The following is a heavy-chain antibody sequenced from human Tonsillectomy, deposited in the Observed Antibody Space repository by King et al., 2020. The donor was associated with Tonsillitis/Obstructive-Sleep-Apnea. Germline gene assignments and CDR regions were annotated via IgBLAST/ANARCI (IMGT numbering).Heavy chain of an antibody. J-gene: IGHJ3*02. CDR1: GFTFRDYD. CDR3: VRDVGYNAFDI. CDR2: IGTAGDT. D-gene: IGHD5-18*01. Sequence: QLVQSGGGLVQPGGSLRLSCVVSGFTFRDYDMPWVRQPPGKGLEWVSVIGTAGDTYYPGSVKGRFTISREIAKNSLYLQMNSLTAGDTALYYCVRDVGYNAFDIWGPGTMVTV. V-gene: IGHV3-13*01.